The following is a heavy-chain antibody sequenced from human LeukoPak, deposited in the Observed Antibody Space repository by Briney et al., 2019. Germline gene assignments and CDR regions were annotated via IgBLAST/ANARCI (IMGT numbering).Heavy chain of an antibody. CDR2: ISSSSSTI. CDR1: GFTFSSYS. D-gene: IGHD2-15*01. V-gene: IGHV3-48*01. CDR3: ARDKKYAVVAATRHRYFDL. J-gene: IGHJ2*01. Sequence: PGGSLRLSCAASGFTFSSYSMNWVRPAPGKGLEGVSYISSSSSTIYYADSVKGRFTLSRDNAKNSLYLQMNSLRAEDTAVYYCARDKKYAVVAATRHRYFDLWGRGTRVTVSS.